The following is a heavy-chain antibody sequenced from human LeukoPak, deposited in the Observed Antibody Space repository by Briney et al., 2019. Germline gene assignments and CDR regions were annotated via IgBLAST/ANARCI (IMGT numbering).Heavy chain of an antibody. CDR1: GFTVSSYY. J-gene: IGHJ4*02. V-gene: IGHV3-53*01. D-gene: IGHD3-3*01. CDR2: IYGDGRI. Sequence: QPGGSLRLSCVASGFTVSSYYMIWVRQAPGKGLERVSVIYGDGRIRYADSVRGRFTISRDNSRNTLYLQMNNRRGEDTAVYYCARGRGLGVVSPYFDYWGQGTLLTVSS. CDR3: ARGRGLGVVSPYFDY.